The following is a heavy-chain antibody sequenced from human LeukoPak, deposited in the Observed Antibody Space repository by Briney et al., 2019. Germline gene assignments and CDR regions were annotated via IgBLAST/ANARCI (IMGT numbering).Heavy chain of an antibody. V-gene: IGHV3-53*01. CDR3: ATVAGYFDY. Sequence: GGSLRLSCAASGFTVSSNYMTWVRQAPGKGLEWVSVIYSSGSTYYADSVKGRFTISRDNTKNSLYLHMSSLRADDTAVYFCATVAGYFDYWGQGTLVTVSS. J-gene: IGHJ4*02. CDR2: IYSSGST. CDR1: GFTVSSNY. D-gene: IGHD2-21*01.